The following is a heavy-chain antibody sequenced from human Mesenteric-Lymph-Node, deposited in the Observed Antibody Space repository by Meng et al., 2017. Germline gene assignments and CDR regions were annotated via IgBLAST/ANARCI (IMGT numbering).Heavy chain of an antibody. CDR3: TRRLRRDFYDNTGYYYD. Sequence: GESLKISCTVSGFTFGDYAMNWFRQAPGKGLEWVGFIGSKVYGGTTEYAASVKGRFTISRDDSKSIAYLQMSSLKSEDTAVYFCTRRLRRDFYDNTGYYYDWGQGTLVTVSS. CDR1: GFTFGDYA. CDR2: IGSKVYGGTT. V-gene: IGHV3-49*03. J-gene: IGHJ4*02. D-gene: IGHD3-22*01.